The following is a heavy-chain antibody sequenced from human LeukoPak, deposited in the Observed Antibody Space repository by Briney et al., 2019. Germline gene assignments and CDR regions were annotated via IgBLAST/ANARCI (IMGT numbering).Heavy chain of an antibody. J-gene: IGHJ4*02. Sequence: PGGSLRLSCAASGFTFRSYAMSWVRQAPGKGLEWVSAISGSGGSTYYADSVKGRFTISRDNSKNTLYLQMNSLRAEDTAVYYCAKDLIRWLPMGVFDYWGQGTLVTVSS. CDR3: AKDLIRWLPMGVFDY. CDR2: ISGSGGST. D-gene: IGHD3-22*01. CDR1: GFTFRSYA. V-gene: IGHV3-23*01.